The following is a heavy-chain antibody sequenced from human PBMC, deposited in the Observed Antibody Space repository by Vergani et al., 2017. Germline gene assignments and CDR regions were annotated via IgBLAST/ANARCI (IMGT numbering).Heavy chain of an antibody. J-gene: IGHJ6*03. V-gene: IGHV3-23*01. CDR2: ISGSGGST. CDR1: GFTFSSYA. D-gene: IGHD3-3*01. CDR3: AKDAVRLLEWLSPTDYYYYYMDV. Sequence: EVQLLESGGGLVQPGGSLRLSCAASGFTFSSYAMSWVRQAPGKGLEWVSAISGSGGSTYYADSVKGRFTISRDNSKNTLYLQMNSLRAEDTAVYYCAKDAVRLLEWLSPTDYYYYYMDVWGKGTTVTGSS.